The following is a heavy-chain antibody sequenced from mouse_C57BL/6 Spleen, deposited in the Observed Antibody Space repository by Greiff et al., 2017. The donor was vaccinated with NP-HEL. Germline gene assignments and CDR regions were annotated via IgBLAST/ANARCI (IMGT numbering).Heavy chain of an antibody. CDR3: ARSWVYYFDY. CDR1: GYTFTSYW. V-gene: IGHV1-69*01. Sequence: QVQLQQPGAELVMPGASVKLSCKASGYTFTSYWMHWVQQRPGQGLEWIGEIDPSDSYTNYNQKFKGKSTLTVDKSSSTAYMQLSSLTSEDSAVYYCARSWVYYFDYWGQGTTLTVSS. D-gene: IGHD4-1*01. CDR2: IDPSDSYT. J-gene: IGHJ2*01.